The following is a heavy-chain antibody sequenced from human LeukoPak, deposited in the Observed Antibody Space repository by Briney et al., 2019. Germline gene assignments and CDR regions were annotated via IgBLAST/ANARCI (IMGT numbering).Heavy chain of an antibody. CDR1: GFTFSNAW. D-gene: IGHD2-2*01. V-gene: IGHV3-30-3*01. CDR3: ARARGGSCSSTNCQGFFFDY. J-gene: IGHJ4*02. Sequence: GGSLRLSCAASGFTFSNAWMNWVRQAPGKGLEWVAVISYDGSNKYYADSVKGRFTISRDNSKNTLYPQMNSLRAEDTAVYYCARARGGSCSSTNCQGFFFDYWGQGTLVTVSS. CDR2: ISYDGSNK.